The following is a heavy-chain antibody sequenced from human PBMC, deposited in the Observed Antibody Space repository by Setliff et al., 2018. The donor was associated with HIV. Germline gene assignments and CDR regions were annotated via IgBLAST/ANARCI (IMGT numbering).Heavy chain of an antibody. D-gene: IGHD4-4*01. CDR1: GHNSDFC. Sequence: ASVKVSCKTSGHNSDFCIHWVQQAPGGRLAWMGRIFLRNGETRYSEKFQGRLTITADTSIDTAYMDLSSLRSEDTAVYYCTTTYVRDDYNLDFWGQGSLVTVPQ. J-gene: IGHJ4*02. V-gene: IGHV1-69-2*01. CDR2: IFLRNGET. CDR3: TTTYVRDDYNLDF.